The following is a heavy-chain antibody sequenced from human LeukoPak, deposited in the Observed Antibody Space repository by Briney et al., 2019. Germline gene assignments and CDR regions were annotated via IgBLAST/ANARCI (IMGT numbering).Heavy chain of an antibody. CDR2: ISGSGVTT. J-gene: IGHJ6*03. CDR1: GFTFSNYA. D-gene: IGHD1-26*01. Sequence: PGGSLRLSCAASGFTFSNYAMSWVRQAPGKGLEWVSAISGSGVTTYYADPVKGRFTISRDNSKNTLYLQMDSLRAEDTAVYYCSKEGSGSFYYMDVWAKGTTVTVSS. CDR3: SKEGSGSFYYMDV. V-gene: IGHV3-23*01.